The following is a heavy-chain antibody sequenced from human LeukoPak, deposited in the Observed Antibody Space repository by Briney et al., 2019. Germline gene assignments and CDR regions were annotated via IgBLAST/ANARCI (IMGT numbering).Heavy chain of an antibody. CDR3: ARRSDGGYGGYTDV. V-gene: IGHV5-51*01. J-gene: IGHJ6*03. CDR2: IYPADSDT. CDR1: GYSFSTYW. Sequence: RAGESLKISCKGSGYSFSTYWIGWVRQLPGKGLEWMGIIYPADSDTRYTISSPSFQGQVTISADKSISTAYLQWSSLKASDTAMYYCARRSDGGYGGYTDVWGKGTTVTVSS. D-gene: IGHD5-12*01.